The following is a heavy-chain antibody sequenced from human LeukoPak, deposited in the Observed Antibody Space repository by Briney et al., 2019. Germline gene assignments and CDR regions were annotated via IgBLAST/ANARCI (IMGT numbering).Heavy chain of an antibody. V-gene: IGHV3-30-3*01. J-gene: IGHJ4*02. CDR3: ARDYYDSSGCFDY. CDR2: ISYDGSNK. Sequence: GGSLRLSCAASGFTFSSYAMPWVRQAPGKGLEWVAVISYDGSNKYYADSVKGRFTISRDNSKNTLYLQMNSLRAEDTAVYYCARDYYDSSGCFDYWGQGTLVTVSS. CDR1: GFTFSSYA. D-gene: IGHD3-22*01.